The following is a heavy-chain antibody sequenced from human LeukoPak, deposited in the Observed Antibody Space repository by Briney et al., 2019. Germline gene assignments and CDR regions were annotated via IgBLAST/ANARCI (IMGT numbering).Heavy chain of an antibody. J-gene: IGHJ6*02. V-gene: IGHV3-9*01. D-gene: IGHD6-13*01. Sequence: GGSLRLSCAASGFTFDDYAMHWVRQAPGKGLEWVSGISWNSGSIGYADSVKGRFTISRDNAKNSLYLQMNSLRAEDTALYYCAKDIAAAGTRVTYYYYYGMDVWGQGTTVTVSS. CDR3: AKDIAAAGTRVTYYYYYGMDV. CDR2: ISWNSGSI. CDR1: GFTFDDYA.